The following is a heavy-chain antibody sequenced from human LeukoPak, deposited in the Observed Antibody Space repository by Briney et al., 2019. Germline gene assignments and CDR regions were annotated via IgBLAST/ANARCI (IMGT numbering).Heavy chain of an antibody. Sequence: SETLSLTCTVSGGSISSSSYYWGWIRQPPGKGLEWIGYIYYSGSTNYNPSLKSRVTISVDTSKNQFSLKLSSVTAADTAVYYCARASGYCSSTSCYPDYYYGMDVWGQGTTVTVSS. CDR3: ARASGYCSSTSCYPDYYYGMDV. V-gene: IGHV4-61*05. CDR2: IYYSGST. D-gene: IGHD2-2*01. J-gene: IGHJ6*02. CDR1: GGSISSSSYY.